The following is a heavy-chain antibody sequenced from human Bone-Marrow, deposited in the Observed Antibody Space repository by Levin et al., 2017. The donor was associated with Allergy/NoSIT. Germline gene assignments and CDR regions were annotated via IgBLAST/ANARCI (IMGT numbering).Heavy chain of an antibody. J-gene: IGHJ1*01. D-gene: IGHD1-1*01. CDR3: AKDLVGVASTGTSGGIEH. CDR1: GFPFRSDA. Sequence: PGGSLRLSCAASGFPFRSDAMHWVRQAPGKGPEWVALISHDATKHFYADSVKGRFTISRDNPKNIVYLYMNSLRGEDTAVYYCAKDLVGVASTGTSGGIEHWGQGVLVTVSS. V-gene: IGHV3-30*18. CDR2: ISHDATKH.